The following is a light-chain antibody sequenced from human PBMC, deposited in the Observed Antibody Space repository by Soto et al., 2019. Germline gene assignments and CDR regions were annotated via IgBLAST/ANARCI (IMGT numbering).Light chain of an antibody. CDR2: EVF. J-gene: IGLJ2*01. Sequence: QSALTQPASVSGSPGQSITISCTGTSSDVGGYDYVSWYQQHPGKVPKLMIYEVFRRPSGISDRFSGSKSGNTASLTISGFQAEDEADYYCCSYTTASTFVFGGGTKLTVL. CDR3: CSYTTASTFV. CDR1: SSDVGGYDY. V-gene: IGLV2-14*03.